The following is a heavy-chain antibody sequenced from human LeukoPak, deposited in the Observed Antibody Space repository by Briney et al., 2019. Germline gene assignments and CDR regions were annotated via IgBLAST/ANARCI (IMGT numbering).Heavy chain of an antibody. CDR1: GFTFSRYA. CDR3: AKGYYDYVWGSYYFDY. D-gene: IGHD3-16*01. CDR2: ISGIGEST. V-gene: IGHV3-23*01. Sequence: GGSLRLSCAASGFTFSRYAMSWVRQAAGKGREWVAAISGIGESTYYADSVKSRFTISRDNSRDTLYLQMNSLRAEDTAVYYCAKGYYDYVWGSYYFDYWGQGTLVTVSS. J-gene: IGHJ4*02.